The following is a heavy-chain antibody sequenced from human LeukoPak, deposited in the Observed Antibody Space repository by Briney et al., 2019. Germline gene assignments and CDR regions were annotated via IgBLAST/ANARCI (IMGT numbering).Heavy chain of an antibody. D-gene: IGHD6-19*01. CDR3: ANFGSGWYSDY. CDR1: GFTFSSYA. Sequence: TGGSLRLSCAASGFTFSSYAMSWVRQAPGKGLEWVSAISGSGGSAYYADSVKGRFTISRDNSKNTLYLQMNSLRAEDTAVYYCANFGSGWYSDYWGQGTLVTVSS. J-gene: IGHJ4*02. CDR2: ISGSGGSA. V-gene: IGHV3-23*01.